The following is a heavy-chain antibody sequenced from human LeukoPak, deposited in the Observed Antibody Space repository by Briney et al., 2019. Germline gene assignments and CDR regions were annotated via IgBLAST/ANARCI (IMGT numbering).Heavy chain of an antibody. CDR3: ARVPRGAFDI. CDR1: GFTCSSYD. V-gene: IGHV3-13*01. J-gene: IGHJ3*02. CDR2: ISTAGDT. Sequence: GGSLRLSCAASGFTCSSYDMHWVRQGTGKGLEWVSAISTAGDTNYTGSVKGRFTISRENAKNSLYLQMDSLRAGDTASYYCARVPRGAFDIWGQGTMVTVSS.